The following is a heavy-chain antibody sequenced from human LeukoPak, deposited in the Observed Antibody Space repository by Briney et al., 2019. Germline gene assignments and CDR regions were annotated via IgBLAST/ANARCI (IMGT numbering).Heavy chain of an antibody. CDR1: GYTFSDYY. Sequence: GASVKVSCKASGYTFSDYYMHWVRQAPGQGLEWMGWINPNSGGTKYAQQFQGRVAMTRDTSISTAYVEMTRLRSDDTAVYYCARGVTIFGVIITYAFNMWGQGTMVTVSS. CDR2: INPNSGGT. D-gene: IGHD3-3*01. CDR3: ARGVTIFGVIITYAFNM. V-gene: IGHV1-2*02. J-gene: IGHJ3*02.